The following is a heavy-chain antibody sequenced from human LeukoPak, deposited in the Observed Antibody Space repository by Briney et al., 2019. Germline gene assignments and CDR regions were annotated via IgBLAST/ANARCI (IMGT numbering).Heavy chain of an antibody. CDR2: FDPEDGET. J-gene: IGHJ6*02. V-gene: IGHV1-24*01. Sequence: ASGKVSCKVSGYTLTELSMHWVRQAPGKGLEWMGGFDPEDGETIYAQKFQGRLTMTEDTSTDTAYMELSSLRSEDTAVYYCATGPIASYSSSWYGMDVWGQGTTVTVSS. D-gene: IGHD6-13*01. CDR3: ATGPIASYSSSWYGMDV. CDR1: GYTLTELS.